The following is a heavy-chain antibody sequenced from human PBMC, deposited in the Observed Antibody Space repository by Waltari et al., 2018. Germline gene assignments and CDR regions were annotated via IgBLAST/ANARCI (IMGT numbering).Heavy chain of an antibody. Sequence: EVQLVESGGGLVQPGGSLRLSCAASGFTFSSYAMSWVRQAPGKGLEWVSAISGSGGSTYYADSVKGRFTISRDNSENTLYLQMNSLRSEDTAVYYCATNYDILTGLRFDPWGQGTLVTVSS. CDR1: GFTFSSYA. CDR2: ISGSGGST. J-gene: IGHJ5*02. D-gene: IGHD3-9*01. V-gene: IGHV3-23*04. CDR3: ATNYDILTGLRFDP.